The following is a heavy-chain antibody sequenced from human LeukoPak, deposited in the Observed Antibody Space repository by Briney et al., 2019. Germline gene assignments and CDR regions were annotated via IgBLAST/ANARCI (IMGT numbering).Heavy chain of an antibody. D-gene: IGHD1-1*01. V-gene: IGHV4-59*01. CDR2: IYYSGNT. J-gene: IGHJ5*02. CDR1: GGSLSSYY. CDR3: AGIQLERRWFDP. Sequence: SETLSLTCTVSGGSLSSYYWSWIRQPPGKGLEWIGYIYYSGNTNYNPSLKSRVTISVDTSKNQFSLKLSSVTAADTAVYYCAGIQLERRWFDPWGQGTLVTVSS.